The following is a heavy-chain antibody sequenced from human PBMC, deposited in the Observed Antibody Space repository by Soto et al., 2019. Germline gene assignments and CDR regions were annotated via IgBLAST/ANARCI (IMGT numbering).Heavy chain of an antibody. CDR1: GFSLSSYA. V-gene: IGHV3-23*01. CDR2: ISGSGGST. Sequence: SGGCLRLSCAACGFSLSSYAMSGFRQAPGKGLEWVSAISGSGGSTYYADSVKGRFTISRDNSKNTLYVQMNSLRAEDTAVYYCVNKAHRSSWSYYFDYWGQGTLVTVSS. D-gene: IGHD6-6*01. J-gene: IGHJ4*02. CDR3: VNKAHRSSWSYYFDY.